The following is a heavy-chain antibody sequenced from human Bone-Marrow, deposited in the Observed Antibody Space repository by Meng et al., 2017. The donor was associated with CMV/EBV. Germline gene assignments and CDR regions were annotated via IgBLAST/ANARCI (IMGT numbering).Heavy chain of an antibody. Sequence: ASVKVSCKVSGYTLTELSMHWVRQAPGKGLEWMGGFDPEDGETIYAQKFQGRVTMTEDTSTDTAYMELSSLRSEDTAVYYCATDLRQGVRAYYYYYGMDVWGQGTMVTVSS. J-gene: IGHJ6*02. V-gene: IGHV1-24*01. CDR3: ATDLRQGVRAYYYYYGMDV. CDR1: GYTLTELS. D-gene: IGHD3-10*01. CDR2: FDPEDGET.